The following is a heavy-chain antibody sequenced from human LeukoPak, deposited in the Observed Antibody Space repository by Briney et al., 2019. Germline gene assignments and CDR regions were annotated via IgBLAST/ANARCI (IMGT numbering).Heavy chain of an antibody. CDR3: ARSSSITYYGMDV. J-gene: IGHJ6*02. Sequence: GGSLRLSCTAAGFSLSMYWMSWVRQAPGKGLEWVANIRSDGVEKYYVDSVRGRFTISTDTAKNTLYLQMNSLRADDTAVYYCARSSSITYYGMDVWGRGTTVTVSS. V-gene: IGHV3-7*03. D-gene: IGHD2-2*01. CDR1: GFSLSMYW. CDR2: IRSDGVEK.